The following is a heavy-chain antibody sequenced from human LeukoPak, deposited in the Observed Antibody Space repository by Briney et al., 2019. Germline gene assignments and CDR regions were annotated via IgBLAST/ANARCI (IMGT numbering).Heavy chain of an antibody. D-gene: IGHD3-16*01. V-gene: IGHV1-18*01. Sequence: ASVRVSCKASGYTFTNYGFSWVRQAPGQGLEWMGWITAYNGNTNYAQKLQGRVTMTTDTSTSTAYMELRSLRSDDTAVYYCARLRLGEFDAFDIWGQGTMVTVSS. J-gene: IGHJ3*02. CDR3: ARLRLGEFDAFDI. CDR2: ITAYNGNT. CDR1: GYTFTNYG.